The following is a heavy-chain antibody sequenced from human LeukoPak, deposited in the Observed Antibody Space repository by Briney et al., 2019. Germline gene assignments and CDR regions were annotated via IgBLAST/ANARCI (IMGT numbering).Heavy chain of an antibody. V-gene: IGHV3-48*03. CDR1: GFTFSSYE. J-gene: IGHJ6*03. Sequence: GGSLRLSCAGSGFTFSSYEMNWVRQAPGKGLEWVSYISSSGSTKYYADSVKGRFTISRDNAKNSLYLQMNSLRAEDTAVYYCARLYGPGSYYHRLYYYYMDAWGKGTTVTISS. D-gene: IGHD3-10*01. CDR3: ARLYGPGSYYHRLYYYYMDA. CDR2: ISSSGSTK.